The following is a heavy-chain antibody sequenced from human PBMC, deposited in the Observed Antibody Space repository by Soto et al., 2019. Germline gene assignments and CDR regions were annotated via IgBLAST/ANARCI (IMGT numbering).Heavy chain of an antibody. Sequence: GVSVKVCSKDPGYAFTSYCMCWLRQAHGQGLEWMGWISAYNGNTNYAQKLQGRVTMTTDTSTSTAYMELRSLRSDDTAVYYCAREVGSSSSSVWFGPWGQRTLVTVAS. CDR2: ISAYNGNT. J-gene: IGHJ5*02. CDR1: GYAFTSYC. V-gene: IGHV1-18*01. CDR3: AREVGSSSSSVWFGP. D-gene: IGHD6-6*01.